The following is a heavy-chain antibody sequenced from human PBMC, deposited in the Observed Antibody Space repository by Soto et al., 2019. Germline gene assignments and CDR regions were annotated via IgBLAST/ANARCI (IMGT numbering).Heavy chain of an antibody. V-gene: IGHV1-3*01. CDR1: GYTFTSYA. Sequence: ASVEVSCKASGYTFTSYAMHWVRQAPGQRLEWMGWINAGNGNTKYSQKFQGRVTVTRDTSASTAYMELSSLRSEDTAVYYCASPPIAAAGTDYYYYGMDVWGQGTTVTVSS. CDR3: ASPPIAAAGTDYYYYGMDV. CDR2: INAGNGNT. J-gene: IGHJ6*02. D-gene: IGHD6-13*01.